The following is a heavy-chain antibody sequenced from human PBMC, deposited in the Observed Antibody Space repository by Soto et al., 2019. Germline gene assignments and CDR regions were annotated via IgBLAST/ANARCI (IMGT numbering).Heavy chain of an antibody. CDR3: ARSVLRFLERLFDAFDI. CDR1: GYTFTSYA. Sequence: ASVKVSCKASGYTFTSYAMHWVRQAPGQRLEWMGWINAGNGNTKYSQKFQGRVTITRDTSASTAYMELSSLRSEDTAVYYCARSVLRFLERLFDAFDIWGQGTMVTVSS. D-gene: IGHD3-3*01. CDR2: INAGNGNT. J-gene: IGHJ3*02. V-gene: IGHV1-3*01.